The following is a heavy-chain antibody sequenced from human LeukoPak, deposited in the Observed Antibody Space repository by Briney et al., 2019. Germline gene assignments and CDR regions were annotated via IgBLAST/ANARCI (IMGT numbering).Heavy chain of an antibody. J-gene: IGHJ4*02. CDR3: AYYIRSSGYPTDY. Sequence: GGSLRLSCAASGFTVSSNYMNWVRQAPGKGLEWVSYISSSSSTIYYADSVKGRFTISRDNAKNSLYLQMNSLRAEDTAVYYCAYYIRSSGYPTDYWGQGTLVTVSS. D-gene: IGHD3-22*01. V-gene: IGHV3-48*01. CDR1: GFTVSSNY. CDR2: ISSSSSTI.